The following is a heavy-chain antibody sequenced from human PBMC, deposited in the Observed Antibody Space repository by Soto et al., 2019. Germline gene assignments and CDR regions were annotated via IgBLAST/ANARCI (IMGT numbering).Heavy chain of an antibody. CDR3: ARGRYCLTGRCFPNWFDS. V-gene: IGHV4-30-4*01. D-gene: IGHD7-27*01. J-gene: IGHJ5*01. CDR1: GDSISNLDYF. Sequence: SETLSLTCSVSGDSISNLDYFWAWIRQPPGQALEYIGYIYKSATTYYNPSFESRVAISVYTSKSQFSLNVTSVTAADTAVYFCARGRYCLTGRCFPNWFDSWGQGALVTVSS. CDR2: IYKSATT.